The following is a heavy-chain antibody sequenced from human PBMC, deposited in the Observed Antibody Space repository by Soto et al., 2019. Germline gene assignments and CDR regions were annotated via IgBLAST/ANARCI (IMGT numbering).Heavy chain of an antibody. CDR3: AKDQDIVVVVAALSFDY. J-gene: IGHJ4*02. CDR2: ISGSGGST. Sequence: GGSLRLSCAASGFTFSSYAMSWVRQAPGKGLEWVSAISGSGGSTYYADSVKGRFTISRDNSKNTLYLQMNSLRAEDTAVYYCAKDQDIVVVVAALSFDYWGQGTLVTVSS. CDR1: GFTFSSYA. D-gene: IGHD2-15*01. V-gene: IGHV3-23*01.